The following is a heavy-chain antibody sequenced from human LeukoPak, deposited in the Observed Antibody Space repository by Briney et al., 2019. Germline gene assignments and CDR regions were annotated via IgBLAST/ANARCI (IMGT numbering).Heavy chain of an antibody. D-gene: IGHD3-22*01. V-gene: IGHV4-34*01. CDR2: INHSGST. CDR1: GGSFSGYY. J-gene: IGHJ6*03. Sequence: SETLSLTCAVYGGSFSGYYWSWIRQPPGKGLEWIGEINHSGSTNYNPSLKSRVTISVDTSKNQFSLKLSSVTAADTAVYYCARGPYYDSSGYPGYYYYYYYMDVWGKGTTVTVSS. CDR3: ARGPYYDSSGYPGYYYYYYYMDV.